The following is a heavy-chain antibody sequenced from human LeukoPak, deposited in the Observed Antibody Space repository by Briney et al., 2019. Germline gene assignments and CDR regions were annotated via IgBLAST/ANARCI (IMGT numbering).Heavy chain of an antibody. V-gene: IGHV4-59*01. J-gene: IGHJ1*01. Sequence: SETLSLTCTVSGGSINDYYWNWLRQPPGKGLEWIGFIYYRGTTNNNPSLKSRLTTSIDTSKKQFSLNLSSVTAADTAVYYCAREGGGSNRCLDWGQGTLVTVSS. D-gene: IGHD3-16*02. CDR3: AREGGGSNRCLD. CDR1: GGSINDYY. CDR2: IYYRGTT.